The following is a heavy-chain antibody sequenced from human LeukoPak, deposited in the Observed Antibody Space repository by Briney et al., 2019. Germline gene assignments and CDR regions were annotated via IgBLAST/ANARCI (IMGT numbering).Heavy chain of an antibody. D-gene: IGHD6-13*01. CDR3: ARGTAALNWFDP. CDR1: GDTLSRYA. CDR2: IIPILDIT. V-gene: IGHV1-69*04. J-gene: IGHJ5*02. Sequence: SVKVSCKASGDTLSRYAISWVRQAPGQGLEWMGKIIPILDITDFAQKFQGRVTITADKSTNTAYMELSSLRSDDTAVYYCARGTAALNWFDPWGQGTLVTVSS.